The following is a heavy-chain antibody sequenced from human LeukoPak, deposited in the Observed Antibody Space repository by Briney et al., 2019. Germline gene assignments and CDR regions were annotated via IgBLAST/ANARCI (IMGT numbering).Heavy chain of an antibody. CDR2: ISGSGGST. CDR1: GFTFSSYA. D-gene: IGHD3-22*01. CDR3: ARDCPYYYDSSGYYCSDY. V-gene: IGHV3-23*01. J-gene: IGHJ4*02. Sequence: GGSLRLSCAASGFTFSSYAMSWVRQAPGKGLEWVSAISGSGGSTYYADSVKGRFTISRDNSKNTLYLQMNSLRAEDTAVYYCARDCPYYYDSSGYYCSDYWGQGTLVTVSS.